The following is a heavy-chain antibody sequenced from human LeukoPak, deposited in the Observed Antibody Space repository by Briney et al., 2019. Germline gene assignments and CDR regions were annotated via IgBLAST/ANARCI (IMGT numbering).Heavy chain of an antibody. J-gene: IGHJ4*02. V-gene: IGHV3-30*04. CDR2: ISYDGSNK. D-gene: IGHD3-10*01. Sequence: GGSLRLSCAASGFTFSSYAMHWVRQAPGKGLEWVAVISYDGSNKYYADSVKGRFTISRDNSKNTLYLQMNSLRAEDTAVYYCARDRTMVRGVISALHVYWGQGTLVTVSS. CDR1: GFTFSSYA. CDR3: ARDRTMVRGVISALHVY.